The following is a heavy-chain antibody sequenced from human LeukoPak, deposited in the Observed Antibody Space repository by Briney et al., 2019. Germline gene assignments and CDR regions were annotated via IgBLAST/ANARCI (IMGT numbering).Heavy chain of an antibody. V-gene: IGHV3-30*18. Sequence: GGSLRLSCAASGFTFSSYGTHWVRQAPGKGLEWVAVISYDGSNKYYADSVKGRFTISRDNSKNTLYLQMNSLRAEDTAVYYCAKALLLSPGIDYWGQGTLVTVSS. CDR2: ISYDGSNK. CDR3: AKALLLSPGIDY. D-gene: IGHD2/OR15-2a*01. CDR1: GFTFSSYG. J-gene: IGHJ4*02.